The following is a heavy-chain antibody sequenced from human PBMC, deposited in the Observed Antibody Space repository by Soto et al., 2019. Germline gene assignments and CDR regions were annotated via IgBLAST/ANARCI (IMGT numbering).Heavy chain of an antibody. CDR1: GGSISSYY. J-gene: IGHJ6*02. D-gene: IGHD2-2*01. CDR2: IYYSGST. Sequence: SETLSLTCTVSGGSISSYYWSWIRQPPGKGLEWIGYIYYSGSTNYNPSLKSRVTISVDTSKNQFSLKLSSVTAADTAVYYCARDGLLSRPHYGMDVWGQGTTVPVSS. CDR3: ARDGLLSRPHYGMDV. V-gene: IGHV4-59*01.